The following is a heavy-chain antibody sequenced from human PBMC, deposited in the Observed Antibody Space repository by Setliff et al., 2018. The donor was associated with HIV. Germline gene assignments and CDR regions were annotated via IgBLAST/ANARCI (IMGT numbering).Heavy chain of an antibody. CDR2: ISPSEST. V-gene: IGHV4-34*01. CDR3: ARGGDWTLDY. D-gene: IGHD2-21*02. Sequence: SETLSLTCAVYGGSFSNHYWTWIRQPPGKGLEWIGEISPSESTHYNPSLKSRVTISVDTSKNQFSLILTSVTAADTAVYYCARGGDWTLDYWGRGSLVTSPQ. CDR1: GGSFSNHY. J-gene: IGHJ4*02.